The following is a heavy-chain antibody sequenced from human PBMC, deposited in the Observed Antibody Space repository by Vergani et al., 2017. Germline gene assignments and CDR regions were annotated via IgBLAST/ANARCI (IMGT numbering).Heavy chain of an antibody. CDR2: IYYSGST. Sequence: QVQLQESGPGLVKPSETLSLTCTVSGGSISSGGYYWSWIRQHPGKGLEWIGYIYYSGSTYYNPSLKSRVTISVDTSKNQFSLKLSSVTAADTAVYYCARDSCPSCGWFDPWGQGTLVTVSS. CDR3: ARDSCPSCGWFDP. D-gene: IGHD2-21*01. CDR1: GGSISSGGYY. V-gene: IGHV4-31*03. J-gene: IGHJ5*02.